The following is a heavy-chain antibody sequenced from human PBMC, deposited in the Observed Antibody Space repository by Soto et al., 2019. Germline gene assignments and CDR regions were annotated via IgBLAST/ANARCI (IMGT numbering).Heavy chain of an antibody. CDR3: ARRVIGSSRAFDI. D-gene: IGHD3-10*01. V-gene: IGHV3-23*01. CDR2: ISDGGDLT. Sequence: LRLSCAASGFAFSSHPMSWVRQAPEKGLEWVAGISDGGDLTYNADSVRGRFTISRDNSRNTLYLQMNSLRAEDAAVYYCARRVIGSSRAFDIWGQGTMVTVSS. CDR1: GFAFSSHP. J-gene: IGHJ3*02.